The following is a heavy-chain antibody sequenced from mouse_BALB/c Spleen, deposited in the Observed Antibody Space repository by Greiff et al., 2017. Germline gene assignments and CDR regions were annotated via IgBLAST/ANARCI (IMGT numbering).Heavy chain of an antibody. J-gene: IGHJ3*01. CDR3: AREGVRRWFAY. V-gene: IGHV5-4*02. CDR2: ISDGGSYT. D-gene: IGHD2-14*01. Sequence: EVQLVESGGGLVKPGGSLKLSCAASGFTFSDYYMYWVRQTPEKRLEWVATISDGGSYTYYPDSVKGRFTISRDNAKNNLYLQMSSLKSEDTAMYYCAREGVRRWFAYWGQGTLVTVSA. CDR1: GFTFSDYY.